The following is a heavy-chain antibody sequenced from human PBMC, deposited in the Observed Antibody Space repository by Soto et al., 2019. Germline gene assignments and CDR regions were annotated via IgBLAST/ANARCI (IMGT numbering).Heavy chain of an antibody. Sequence: HLQESGPGLVKPSGTLSLTCDVSGGSISSSSWWTWVRQSPGKGLEGIGEIYHAGSPNYNPSFQSRVTILADKSKTHFSLRLTSVTAADAAIYYCARGLSFRGDFDVWGQGTTVTVSS. CDR1: GGSISSSSW. V-gene: IGHV4-4*02. CDR3: ARGLSFRGDFDV. CDR2: IYHAGSP. J-gene: IGHJ3*01. D-gene: IGHD2-21*02.